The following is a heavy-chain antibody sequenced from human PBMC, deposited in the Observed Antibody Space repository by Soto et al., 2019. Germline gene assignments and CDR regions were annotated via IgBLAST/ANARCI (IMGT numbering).Heavy chain of an antibody. J-gene: IGHJ6*01. D-gene: IGHD6-13*01. V-gene: IGHV3-7*05. CDR3: ARDGRSSWYSYSYDGMDV. CDR2: INQDGSEK. Sequence: EVQLVESGGGLVQPGGSLRLSCAASGFTFSSYWMSWVRQAPGKGLEWVANINQDGSEKFYVDSEKGRFTISRDNAKKSSYLQRNTLRVEDTAVYYGARDGRSSWYSYSYDGMDVWGQGTRV. CDR1: GFTFSSYW.